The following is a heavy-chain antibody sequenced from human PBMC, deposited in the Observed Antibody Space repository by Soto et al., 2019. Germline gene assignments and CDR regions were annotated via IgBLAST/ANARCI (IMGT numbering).Heavy chain of an antibody. V-gene: IGHV5-51*01. CDR3: ARAYCSGGSCYSAYYYGMDV. Sequence: PGESLKISCKGSGYSFTSYWIGWVRPMPGKGLEWMGIIYPGDSDTRYSPSFQGQVTISADKSISTAYLQWSSLKASDTAMYYCARAYCSGGSCYSAYYYGMDVWGQGTTVTVSS. CDR1: GYSFTSYW. CDR2: IYPGDSDT. J-gene: IGHJ6*02. D-gene: IGHD2-15*01.